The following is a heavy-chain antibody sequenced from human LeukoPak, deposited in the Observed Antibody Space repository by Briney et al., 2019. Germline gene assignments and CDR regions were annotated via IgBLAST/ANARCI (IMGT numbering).Heavy chain of an antibody. Sequence: PAGSLRLSCPASGFTFSSAWMSWVRQAPGKGREWVGRIKSKTDGGTTDYAAPVKGRFTISRDDSKNTLYLQMNSLKTEDTAVYYCTTDSHVRQWLVGAPFDYWGQGTLVTVSS. V-gene: IGHV3-15*01. J-gene: IGHJ4*02. CDR3: TTDSHVRQWLVGAPFDY. D-gene: IGHD6-19*01. CDR2: IKSKTDGGTT. CDR1: GFTFSSAW.